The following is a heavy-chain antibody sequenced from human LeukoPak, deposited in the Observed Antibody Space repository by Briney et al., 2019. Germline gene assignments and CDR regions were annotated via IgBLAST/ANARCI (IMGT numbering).Heavy chain of an antibody. Sequence: SVKVSCKASGGTFSSYAISWVRQAPGQGLEWMGGIIPIFGTANYAQKFQGRVTITADESTSTAYMELSSLRSEDTAVCYCARALAYCGGDCYGELDYWGQGTLVTVSS. CDR2: IIPIFGTA. CDR1: GGTFSSYA. CDR3: ARALAYCGGDCYGELDY. J-gene: IGHJ4*02. V-gene: IGHV1-69*13. D-gene: IGHD2-21*02.